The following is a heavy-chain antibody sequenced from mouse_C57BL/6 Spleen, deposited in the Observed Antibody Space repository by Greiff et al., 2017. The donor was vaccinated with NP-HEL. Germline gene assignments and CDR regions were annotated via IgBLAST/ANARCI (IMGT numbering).Heavy chain of an antibody. CDR1: GYSITSGYY. D-gene: IGHD1-1*01. Sequence: DVKLVESGPGLVKPSQSLSLTCSVTGYSITSGYYWNWIRQFPGNKLEWMGYISYDGSNNYNPSLQNRISITRDTSKNQFFLKLNSVTTEDTATYYCARPHYYGSSYGYFDDWGTGTTVTVSS. J-gene: IGHJ1*03. CDR3: ARPHYYGSSYGYFDD. V-gene: IGHV3-6*01. CDR2: ISYDGSN.